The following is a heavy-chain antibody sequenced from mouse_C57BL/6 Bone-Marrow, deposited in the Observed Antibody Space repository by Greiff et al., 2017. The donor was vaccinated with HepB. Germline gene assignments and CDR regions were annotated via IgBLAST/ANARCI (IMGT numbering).Heavy chain of an antibody. CDR1: GYTFTSYG. CDR2: IYPRSGNT. V-gene: IGHV1-81*01. Sequence: VQLQQSGAELARPGASVKLSCKASGYTFTSYGISWVKQSTGQGLEWIGEIYPRSGNTYYNEKFKGKATLTADKSSSTAYMELRSLTSEDSAVYFCARGDYGSFYAMDYWGQGTSVTVSS. J-gene: IGHJ4*01. D-gene: IGHD1-1*01. CDR3: ARGDYGSFYAMDY.